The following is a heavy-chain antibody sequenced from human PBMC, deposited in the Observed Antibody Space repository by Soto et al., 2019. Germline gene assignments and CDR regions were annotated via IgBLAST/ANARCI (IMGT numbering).Heavy chain of an antibody. D-gene: IGHD2-2*01. CDR2: TYYTSKWYN. V-gene: IGHV6-1*01. Sequence: PTLSLTYAISVDSLSINTAAWNWIRRTPARGLEWLGRTYYTSKWYNDYAVSVKSRITINPDTSTNQFSLQLNSVTPEDTAVYYCARSAEYQLLLGGMDVWGQGTTVTVSS. J-gene: IGHJ6*02. CDR3: ARSAEYQLLLGGMDV. CDR1: VDSLSINTAA.